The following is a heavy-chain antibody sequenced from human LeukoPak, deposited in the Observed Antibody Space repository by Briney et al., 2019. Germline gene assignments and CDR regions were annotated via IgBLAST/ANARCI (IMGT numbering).Heavy chain of an antibody. J-gene: IGHJ4*02. Sequence: SETLSLTCTVSGGSISSCYWSWIRQPPGKGLEWIGYIYTSGSTNYNPSLKSRVTISVDTSKNQFSLKLSSVTAADTAVYYCARRGDSCSTRASYFDYWGQGTLVTVSS. D-gene: IGHD6-6*01. CDR2: IYTSGST. V-gene: IGHV4-4*09. CDR1: GGSISSCY. CDR3: ARRGDSCSTRASYFDY.